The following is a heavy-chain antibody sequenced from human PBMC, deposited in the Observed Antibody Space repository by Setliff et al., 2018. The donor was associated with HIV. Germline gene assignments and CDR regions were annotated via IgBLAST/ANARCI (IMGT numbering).Heavy chain of an antibody. V-gene: IGHV4-31*02. Sequence: SETLSLTCTVSSGSISSGTYYWSWIRQYPGKGLEWIGYIDYSGSAFYNPSLKSRITISRDTSKNQFSLKMNSVTAADTAVYYCARAIYSGYYYREFDYWGQGTLVTVSS. D-gene: IGHD5-12*01. CDR2: IDYSGSA. CDR1: SGSISSGTYY. CDR3: ARAIYSGYYYREFDY. J-gene: IGHJ4*02.